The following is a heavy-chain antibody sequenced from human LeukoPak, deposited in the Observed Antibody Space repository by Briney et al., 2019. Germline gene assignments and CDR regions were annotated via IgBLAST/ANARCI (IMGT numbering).Heavy chain of an antibody. D-gene: IGHD3-10*02. CDR3: AELGITMIGGV. J-gene: IGHJ6*04. CDR1: AFTFSSYS. Sequence: PGGSLRLSCAASAFTFSSYSMNWVRQAPGKGLEWVSSISSSGSYIYYADSVKGRFTISRDNAKNSLYLQMNSLRAEETAVYYCAELGITMIGGVWGKGTTVTISS. V-gene: IGHV3-21*01. CDR2: ISSSGSYI.